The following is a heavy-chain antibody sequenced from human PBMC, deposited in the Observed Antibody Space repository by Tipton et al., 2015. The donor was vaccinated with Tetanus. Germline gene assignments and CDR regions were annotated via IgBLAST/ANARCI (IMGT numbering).Heavy chain of an antibody. CDR1: GGSISSGDW. CDR2: VYYSGTT. J-gene: IGHJ1*01. CDR3: AISTDFQK. V-gene: IGHV4-4*02. Sequence: SLRLSCSVSGGSISSGDWWSWVRQPPGKGLEWIGEVYYSGTTHYSPSLKSRVTMSVDRSKNQFSLKLSSVTAADTAIYYCAISTDFQKWGQGTLVVVSS. D-gene: IGHD1-1*01.